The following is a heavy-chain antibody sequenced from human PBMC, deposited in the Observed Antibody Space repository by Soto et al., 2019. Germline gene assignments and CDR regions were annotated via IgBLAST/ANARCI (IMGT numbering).Heavy chain of an antibody. D-gene: IGHD3-10*01. CDR1: GFTFSSYS. CDR2: ISSSSGTK. J-gene: IGHJ4*02. Sequence: GGSLRLSCAASGFTFSSYSMNWVRQAPGKGLEWISYISSSSGTKYYADSVKGRFTISRDNANNSLYLQMDSLRDEDSAIYYCEIIAYGSGGYFSDYWGQGTLVTVSS. CDR3: EIIAYGSGGYFSDY. V-gene: IGHV3-48*02.